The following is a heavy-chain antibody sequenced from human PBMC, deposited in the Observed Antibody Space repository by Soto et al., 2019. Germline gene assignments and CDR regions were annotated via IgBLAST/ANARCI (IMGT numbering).Heavy chain of an antibody. CDR3: ARDYAGNSGHYDF. Sequence: SETLSLTCTVSGGSIYSDHWWRWVRQSPGKGLEWIGEIFRSGYTNYSPSLTGRVTMSIDKSKNQFSLTLTSATAADTAIYFCARDYAGNSGHYDFWGRGTQVTVSS. CDR1: GGSIYSDHW. D-gene: IGHD3-22*01. J-gene: IGHJ4*02. CDR2: IFRSGYT. V-gene: IGHV4-4*02.